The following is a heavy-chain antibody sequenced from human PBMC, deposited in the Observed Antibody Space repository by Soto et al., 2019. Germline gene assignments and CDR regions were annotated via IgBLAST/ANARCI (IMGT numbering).Heavy chain of an antibody. CDR2: ISRTGDSA. Sequence: GSLTLSCAASGFSFSXYAMSWVRQAPGKGLEWVSSISRTGDSAYYADSVKGRFAISRDRSKNRLSLQMNSLRVEDTAVYYCAKGPDGSGYYHNWFDSWGQGTLITVSS. CDR3: AKGPDGSGYYHNWFDS. V-gene: IGHV3-23*01. CDR1: GFSFSXYA. J-gene: IGHJ5*01. D-gene: IGHD3-22*01.